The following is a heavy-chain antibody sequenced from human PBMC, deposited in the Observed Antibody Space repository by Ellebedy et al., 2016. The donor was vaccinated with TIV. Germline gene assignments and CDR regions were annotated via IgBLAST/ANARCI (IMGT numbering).Heavy chain of an antibody. J-gene: IGHJ2*01. CDR1: GDSVSSNSAA. Sequence: SQTLSLTCAISGDSVSSNSAAWNWIRQSPLRGLEWLGRTYYRSKWNNDYVVSVRSRLTINADTSKNQFSLQLNSVTPEDTAVYYCARAREGSWYFDLWGRGTLVTVSS. CDR3: ARAREGSWYFDL. D-gene: IGHD3-10*01. CDR2: TYYRSKWNN. V-gene: IGHV6-1*01.